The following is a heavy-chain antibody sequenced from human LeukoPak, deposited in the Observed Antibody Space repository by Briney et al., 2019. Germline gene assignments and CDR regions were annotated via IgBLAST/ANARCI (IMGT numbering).Heavy chain of an antibody. CDR2: INHSGST. CDR1: GGSFSGYY. J-gene: IGHJ1*01. V-gene: IGHV4-34*01. Sequence: SETLSLTCAVYGGSFSGYYWSWIRQPPGKGLEWIGEINHSGSTNYNPSLKSRVTISVDTSKNQFSLKLSSVTAADTAVYYCATDQDHGYFRHWGQGSLVTVSS. D-gene: IGHD4-17*01. CDR3: ATDQDHGYFRH.